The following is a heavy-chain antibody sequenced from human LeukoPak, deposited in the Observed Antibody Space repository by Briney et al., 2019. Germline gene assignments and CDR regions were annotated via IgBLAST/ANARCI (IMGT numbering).Heavy chain of an antibody. CDR2: ISRSGSSI. CDR3: ARPERGVSGAFDI. Sequence: VGSLRLSCAASGFTFSDYYMSWIRQAPGKGLEWVSYISRSGSSIYYADSVKGRFTISRDNAKNSLYLQMNSLRAEDTAVYYCARPERGVSGAFDIWGQGTMVTVSS. V-gene: IGHV3-11*04. CDR1: GFTFSDYY. J-gene: IGHJ3*02. D-gene: IGHD1-26*01.